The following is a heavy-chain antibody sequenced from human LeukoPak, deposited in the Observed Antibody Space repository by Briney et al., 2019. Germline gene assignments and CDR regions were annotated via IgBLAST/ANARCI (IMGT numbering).Heavy chain of an antibody. D-gene: IGHD2-2*01. V-gene: IGHV3-53*01. J-gene: IGHJ5*02. CDR1: GFTVSSNY. CDR3: ARVSAQYCSSTSCPTGFDP. Sequence: GGSLRLSCAASGFTVSSNYMSWVRQAPGKGLEWVSVIYSGGSTYYADSVKGRFTISRDNSKNTLYLQMNSLRAEDTAVYYCARVSAQYCSSTSCPTGFDPWGQGTLVTVSS. CDR2: IYSGGST.